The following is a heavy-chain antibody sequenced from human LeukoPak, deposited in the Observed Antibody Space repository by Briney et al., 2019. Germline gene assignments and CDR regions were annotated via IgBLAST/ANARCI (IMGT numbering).Heavy chain of an antibody. CDR1: GFTFDTYN. Sequence: GGSLRLSCAASGFTFDTYNFNWVRQAPGKGLEWVATIRSYSSYIYYADSVKGRFIISRDDAKKSMYLQMNSLRVEDTAVYFCARYSEVYYYVDVWGTGTTVTVSS. D-gene: IGHD2-21*01. V-gene: IGHV3-21*01. CDR2: IRSYSSYI. J-gene: IGHJ6*03. CDR3: ARYSEVYYYVDV.